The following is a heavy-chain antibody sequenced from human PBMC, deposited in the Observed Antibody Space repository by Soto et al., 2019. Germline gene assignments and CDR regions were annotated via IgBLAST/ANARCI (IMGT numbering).Heavy chain of an antibody. CDR2: INPSGGST. CDR1: GYTFTSYY. V-gene: IGHV1-46*03. CDR3: ARNLCGGDGKPHRDYYYDGMDL. J-gene: IGHJ6*01. D-gene: IGHD2-21*02. Sequence: AYVQVSCKASGYTFTSYYMHWVRQAPGQGLEWMGIINPSGGSTSYAQKFQGRVTMTRDTSTSTVYMELSSLRSEDTAVYYCARNLCGGDGKPHRDYYYDGMDLGGEGTTVSVAT.